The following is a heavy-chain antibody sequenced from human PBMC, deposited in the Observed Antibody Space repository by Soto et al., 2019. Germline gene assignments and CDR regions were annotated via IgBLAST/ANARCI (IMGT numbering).Heavy chain of an antibody. CDR1: GYTFTNNW. CDR2: IFPGGPSI. J-gene: IGHJ6*02. CDR3: ASRRSMDV. Sequence: PGESLKISCKVSGYTFTNNWIGWVRQMPGKGLEWMGIIFPGGPSIKYSPSFQGQGTISVDTSKNQFSLKLSSVTAADTAVYYCASRRSMDVWGQGTTVTVSS. V-gene: IGHV5-51*01.